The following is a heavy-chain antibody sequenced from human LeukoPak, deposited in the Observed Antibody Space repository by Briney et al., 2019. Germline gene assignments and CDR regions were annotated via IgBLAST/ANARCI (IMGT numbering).Heavy chain of an antibody. CDR2: INHSGST. CDR3: ARGLNDSWTGENY. J-gene: IGHJ4*02. CDR1: GGSISSYH. Sequence: SETLSLTCTVSGGSISSYHWSWIRQPPGKGLEWIGEINHSGSTNYNPSLKSQVTISLDTSKSQFSLKVRYVTAADTAVYYCARGLNDSWTGENYWGQGTLVTVSS. D-gene: IGHD3-3*01. V-gene: IGHV4-34*01.